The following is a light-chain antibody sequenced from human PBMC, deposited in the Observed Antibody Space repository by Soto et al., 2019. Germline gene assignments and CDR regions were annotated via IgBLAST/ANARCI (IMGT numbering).Light chain of an antibody. J-gene: IGLJ1*01. V-gene: IGLV2-11*01. CDR1: SSDVGAYNY. Sequence: VLTQPRSVSGSPGQSVTISCTGTSSDVGAYNYVSWYQQHPAKAPNLMIYDVSKRPSGVPDRFSGSKSGNTASLTISGLQAEDEGDYYCCSYTNSAYVFGTGTKVTVL. CDR3: CSYTNSAYV. CDR2: DVS.